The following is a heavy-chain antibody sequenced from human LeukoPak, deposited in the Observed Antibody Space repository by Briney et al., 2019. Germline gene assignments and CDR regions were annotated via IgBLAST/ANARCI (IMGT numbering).Heavy chain of an antibody. D-gene: IGHD2-2*01. Sequence: SETLSLTCAVYGGSFSGYYWSWIRQPPGKGLEWIGEINHSGSTNYNPSLKSRVTISVDTSKNQFSLKLSSVPAADTAVYYCARNYIVVVPAARLSYYYYYMDVWGKGTTVTVSS. CDR2: INHSGST. CDR1: GGSFSGYY. CDR3: ARNYIVVVPAARLSYYYYYMDV. V-gene: IGHV4-34*01. J-gene: IGHJ6*03.